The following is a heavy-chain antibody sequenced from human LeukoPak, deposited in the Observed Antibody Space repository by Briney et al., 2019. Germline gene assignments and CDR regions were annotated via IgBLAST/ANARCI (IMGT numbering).Heavy chain of an antibody. V-gene: IGHV4-59*13. CDR3: ARRVAIAGIFDY. Sequence: SSETLSLTCTVSSGSISSYYWSWLRQPPGKGLEWIGYIYYSGSTHYNPSLKSRVTISVDASKNQFSLNLSSVTAADTAIYYCARRVAIAGIFDYWGQGTLVTVSS. CDR2: IYYSGST. CDR1: SGSISSYY. D-gene: IGHD6-13*01. J-gene: IGHJ4*02.